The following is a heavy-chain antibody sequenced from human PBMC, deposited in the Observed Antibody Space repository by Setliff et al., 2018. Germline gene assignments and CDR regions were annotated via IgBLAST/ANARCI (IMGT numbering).Heavy chain of an antibody. J-gene: IGHJ4*02. CDR2: SEST. D-gene: IGHD1-26*01. CDR3: ARLGATVKRGYFDF. V-gene: IGHV4-39*01. Sequence: PSETLSLTCTVSGGSISSSSYYWGWIRQSPGKGLEWIGTSESTYNNPSFKSRLTISVDTSKNQFSLNLSSVTAADMAVYYCARLGATVKRGYFDFWGQGTLVTVSS. CDR1: GGSISSSSYY.